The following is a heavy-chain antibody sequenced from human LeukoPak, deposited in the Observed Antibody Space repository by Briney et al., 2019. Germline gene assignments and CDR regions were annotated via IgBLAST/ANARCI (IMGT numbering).Heavy chain of an antibody. D-gene: IGHD3-3*01. CDR3: AREGDLWSGYYTCIDY. CDR1: GGSISSGSYY. Sequence: SETLSLTCTVSGGSISSGSYYWSWIRQPAGKGLEWIGRIYTSGSTNYNPSLKSRVTISVDTSKNQFSLKLSSVTAADTAVYYCAREGDLWSGYYTCIDYWGQGTLVTVSS. CDR2: IYTSGST. V-gene: IGHV4-61*02. J-gene: IGHJ4*02.